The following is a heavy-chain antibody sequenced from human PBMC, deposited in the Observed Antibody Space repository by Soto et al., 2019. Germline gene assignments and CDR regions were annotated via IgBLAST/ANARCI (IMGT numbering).Heavy chain of an antibody. V-gene: IGHV4-59*01. CDR1: GDSISSYY. Sequence: SETLSLTCTVSGDSISSYYWSWIRQPPGKGLEWIGYIYYNGSTNYNPSLKSRVTISVDTSKNQFSLKLSSVTAADTAVYYRARGPYYDILTGYYPFDYWGQGTLVTVSS. D-gene: IGHD3-9*01. CDR3: ARGPYYDILTGYYPFDY. J-gene: IGHJ4*02. CDR2: IYYNGST.